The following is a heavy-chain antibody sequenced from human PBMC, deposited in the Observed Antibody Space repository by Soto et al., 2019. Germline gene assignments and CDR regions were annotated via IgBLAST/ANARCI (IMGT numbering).Heavy chain of an antibody. CDR2: ISWNSGSI. V-gene: IGHV3-9*01. CDR3: AKDIGNVVVVQAAMLYYYMDV. D-gene: IGHD2-2*01. CDR1: GFTFDDYG. J-gene: IGHJ6*03. Sequence: EVQLVESGGGLVQPGRSLRLSCAASGFTFDDYGVHWVRQAPGKGLEWVSGISWNSGSIGYADSVKGRFTISRDNAKNSLYLQMNSLRAEDTALYYCAKDIGNVVVVQAAMLYYYMDVWGKGTTVTVSS.